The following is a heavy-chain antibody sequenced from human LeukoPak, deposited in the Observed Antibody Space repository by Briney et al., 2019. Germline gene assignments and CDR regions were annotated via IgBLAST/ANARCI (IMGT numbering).Heavy chain of an antibody. CDR1: GGSISSYY. D-gene: IGHD1-1*01. CDR3: ARHMGLGYTYFYPYFDY. CDR2: IYYSGST. Sequence: SEPLSLTCTVSGGSISSYYWSWIRQPPGKGLEWIGHIYYSGSTNYNPSLKSRVTISVDTSKNQFSLKLSSVTAADTAVYYCARHMGLGYTYFYPYFDYWGQGTLVTVSS. J-gene: IGHJ4*01. V-gene: IGHV4-59*08.